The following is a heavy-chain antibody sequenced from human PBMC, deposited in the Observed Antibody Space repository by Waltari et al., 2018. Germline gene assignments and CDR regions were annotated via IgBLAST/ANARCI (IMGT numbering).Heavy chain of an antibody. CDR2: IKEDGGEK. CDR3: ASVQRRWSMDV. D-gene: IGHD6-25*01. J-gene: IGHJ6*02. CDR1: GFSFSSYW. Sequence: EVQLVESGGGLVQSGDSLRLSCAASGFSFSSYWMNWVRQTPGKGLELVANIKEDGGEKYYVDSVKGRFTISRDNAKNSLYLQMNSLRVEDTAVYFCASVQRRWSMDVWGQGTTVTVSS. V-gene: IGHV3-7*01.